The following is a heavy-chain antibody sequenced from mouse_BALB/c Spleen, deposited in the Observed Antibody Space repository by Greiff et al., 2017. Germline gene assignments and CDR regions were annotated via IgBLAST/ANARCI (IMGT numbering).Heavy chain of an antibody. Sequence: EVMLVESGGGLVQPGGSRKLSCAASGFTFSSYAMSWVRQTPEKRLEWVASISSGGSTYYPDSVKGRFTISRDNARNILYLQMSSLRSEDTAMYYCARGGSTVVATDYWGQGTTLTVSS. V-gene: IGHV5-6-5*01. CDR2: ISSGGST. CDR1: GFTFSSYA. D-gene: IGHD1-1*01. CDR3: ARGGSTVVATDY. J-gene: IGHJ2*01.